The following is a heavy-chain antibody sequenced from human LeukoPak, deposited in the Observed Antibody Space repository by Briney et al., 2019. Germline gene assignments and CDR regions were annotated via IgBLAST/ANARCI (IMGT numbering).Heavy chain of an antibody. CDR2: IYYSGST. CDR3: ARVPVRYGSGSYQTVDY. CDR1: GGSISSSSYY. Sequence: SETLSLTCTVSGGSISSSSYYWGWIRQPPGKGLEWIGSIYYSGSTYYNPSLKSRVTISVDTSKNQFSLKLSSVTAADTAVYYCARVPVRYGSGSYQTVDYWGQGTLVTVSS. V-gene: IGHV4-39*07. J-gene: IGHJ4*02. D-gene: IGHD3-10*01.